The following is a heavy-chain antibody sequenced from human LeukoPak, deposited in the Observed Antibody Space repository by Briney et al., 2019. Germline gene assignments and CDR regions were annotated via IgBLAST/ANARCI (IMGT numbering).Heavy chain of an antibody. D-gene: IGHD6-19*01. CDR3: ARGWSFDC. CDR2: TYYRSKWYN. J-gene: IGHJ4*02. CDR1: GDSVSSNSAA. V-gene: IGHV6-1*01. Sequence: SQTLSPTCAIPGDSVSSNSAAWNWIRQSPSRGLEWLGRTYYRSKWYNDYAASVKSRITFNPDTSNNQFSLQLISVTPEDTVVYYCARGWSFDCWGQGTLVTVSS.